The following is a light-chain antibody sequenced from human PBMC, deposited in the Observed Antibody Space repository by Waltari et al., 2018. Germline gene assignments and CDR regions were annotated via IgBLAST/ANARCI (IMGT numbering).Light chain of an antibody. CDR3: QQYNEYPWT. V-gene: IGKV1-5*03. Sequence: DIQMTQSPSTLSASLGDTVTITCRSSENALRYLAWYQQRPGKAPKLLIYRAANLEIGVSSRFSSRGSGTDFTLTINNLQPDDFATYYCQQYNEYPWTFGQGTKVEIK. CDR2: RAA. CDR1: ENALRY. J-gene: IGKJ1*01.